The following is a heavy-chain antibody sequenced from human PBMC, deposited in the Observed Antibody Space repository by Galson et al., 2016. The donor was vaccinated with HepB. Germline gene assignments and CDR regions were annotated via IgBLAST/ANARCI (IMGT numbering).Heavy chain of an antibody. CDR1: GFTFENFA. J-gene: IGHJ4*02. Sequence: SLRLSCAASGFTFENFAINWVRQAPGKGLEWVSSISGSGSYIYYGDSVRGRFTISRDSAQNSVYLQMNSLGVEDTAVYYCARATGAWVRALPFDLWGQGNLVTVSS. CDR2: ISGSGSYI. D-gene: IGHD3-10*01. V-gene: IGHV3-21*01. CDR3: ARATGAWVRALPFDL.